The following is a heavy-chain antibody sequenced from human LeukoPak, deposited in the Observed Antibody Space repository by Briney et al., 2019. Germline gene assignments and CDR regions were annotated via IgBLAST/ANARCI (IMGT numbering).Heavy chain of an antibody. J-gene: IGHJ4*02. CDR2: INSDGSST. V-gene: IGHV3-74*01. D-gene: IGHD5-18*01. Sequence: GGSLRLSCAASGFAFSTYWMHLVRQAPGKGLVWVSRINSDGSSTNYADSVKGRFTISRDNAKNTLYLQMNSLRAEDTAVYYCARAYSYRAYFDYWGQGTLVTVSS. CDR1: GFAFSTYW. CDR3: ARAYSYRAYFDY.